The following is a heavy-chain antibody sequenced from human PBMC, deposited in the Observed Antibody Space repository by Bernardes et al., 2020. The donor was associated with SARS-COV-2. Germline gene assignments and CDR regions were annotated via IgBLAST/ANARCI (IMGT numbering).Heavy chain of an antibody. CDR3: AKGNYYDNNGYCYFDY. Sequence: GGSLRLSCAGSGFIFDRYGMSWFRQAPGKGLEWVSHISGSGVSPYYADSVRGRFTISRDNSKNTLFLQMDSLRAEDTAVYYCAKGNYYDNNGYCYFDYWGQGTLVTVSS. CDR2: ISGSGVSP. CDR1: GFIFDRYG. D-gene: IGHD3-22*01. J-gene: IGHJ4*02. V-gene: IGHV3-23*01.